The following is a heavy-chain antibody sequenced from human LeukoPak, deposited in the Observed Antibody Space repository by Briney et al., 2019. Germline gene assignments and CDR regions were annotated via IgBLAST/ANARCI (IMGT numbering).Heavy chain of an antibody. D-gene: IGHD6-19*01. CDR3: AKEGSSGWYDY. CDR2: ISWNSGSI. Sequence: SGXSLRLSCAAPGVTFDDYAMHWVRQAPGKGLEWVSGISWNSGSIVYADSVKGRFTISRDNAKNSLYLQMNSLRAEDMALYYCAKEGSSGWYDYWGQGTLVTVSS. J-gene: IGHJ4*02. V-gene: IGHV3-9*03. CDR1: GVTFDDYA.